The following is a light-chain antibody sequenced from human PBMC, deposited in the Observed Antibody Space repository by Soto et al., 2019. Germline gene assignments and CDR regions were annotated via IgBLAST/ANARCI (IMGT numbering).Light chain of an antibody. CDR1: HGINNH. CDR3: QKYNVAPFT. CDR2: ASS. J-gene: IGKJ4*01. Sequence: DIQMTQSPSSLSASVGDRVTITCRASHGINNHLAWYQQKPGKVPKLLIYASSTLQSGVPSRFSVSGSGIDFTLTISSLQPEDVATYYCQKYNVAPFTFGGGTKVEL. V-gene: IGKV1-27*01.